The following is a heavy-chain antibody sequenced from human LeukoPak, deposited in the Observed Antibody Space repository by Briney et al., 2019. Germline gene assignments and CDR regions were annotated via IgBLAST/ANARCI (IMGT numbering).Heavy chain of an antibody. J-gene: IGHJ6*03. CDR2: IYYSGST. V-gene: IGHV4-39*01. CDR3: ARSPGDYYYMDV. D-gene: IGHD3-10*01. CDR1: GGSISSSTYY. Sequence: AETLSLTCTVSGGSISSSTYYWGWIRQPPGKGLEWIGSIYYSGSTYYNPSLKSRVTISVDTSKNQFSLNLSSVTAADTAVYYCARSPGDYYYMDVWGKGTTVTVSS.